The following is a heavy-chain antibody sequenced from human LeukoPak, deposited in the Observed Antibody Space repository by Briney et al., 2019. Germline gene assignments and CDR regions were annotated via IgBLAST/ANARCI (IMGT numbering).Heavy chain of an antibody. D-gene: IGHD5-18*01. Sequence: SETLYLTCNVPDGSISSYYWSWIRQPPGKGLEWTGYIYYSGSTNYNPSLKSRVTISVDTSKNQFSLKLSSVPAADTAVYYCARGVSRGYSYGRYYMDVWGKGTTVTASS. V-gene: IGHV4-59*01. J-gene: IGHJ6*03. CDR1: DGSISSYY. CDR2: IYYSGST. CDR3: ARGVSRGYSYGRYYMDV.